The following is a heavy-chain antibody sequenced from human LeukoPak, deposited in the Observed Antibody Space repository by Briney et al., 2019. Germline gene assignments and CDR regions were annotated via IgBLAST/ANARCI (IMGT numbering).Heavy chain of an antibody. CDR1: GGSFSGYY. CDR2: IYHSGST. V-gene: IGHV4-34*01. CDR3: ARARETVAIDY. Sequence: SETLSLTCAVYGGSFSGYYWTWIRQPPGKGLEWIGEIYHSGSTNYNPSLKSRVTISVDTYKNQFSLKMRSVTAADTAVYYCARARETVAIDYWGQGTLVTVSS. J-gene: IGHJ4*02. D-gene: IGHD5-12*01.